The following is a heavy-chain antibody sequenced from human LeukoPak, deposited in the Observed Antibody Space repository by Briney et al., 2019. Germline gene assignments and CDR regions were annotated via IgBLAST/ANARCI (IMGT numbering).Heavy chain of an antibody. J-gene: IGHJ6*02. V-gene: IGHV3-23*01. CDR3: APDYSDCYYGMDA. D-gene: IGHD1-26*01. CDR2: ISGSGGST. CDR1: GFTFSSYA. Sequence: GGSLRLSCAASGFTFSSYAMSWVRQAPGKGLEWVSAISGSGGSTYYADSVKGRFTISRDNSKNTLYLQMNSLRAEDTAVYYCAPDYSDCYYGMDAWGQGTTVTVSS.